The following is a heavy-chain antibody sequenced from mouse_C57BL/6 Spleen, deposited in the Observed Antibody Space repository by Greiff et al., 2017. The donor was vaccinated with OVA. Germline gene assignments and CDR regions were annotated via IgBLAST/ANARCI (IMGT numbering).Heavy chain of an antibody. J-gene: IGHJ4*01. CDR2: ISNGGGST. V-gene: IGHV5-12*01. D-gene: IGHD2-3*01. CDR3: ARRLLHDVYYGKYAMDY. Sequence: EVQRVESGGGLVQPGGSLKLSCAASGFTFSDYYMYWVRQTPEKRLEWVAYISNGGGSTYYPDTVKGRFTISRDNAKNTLYLQMSRLKSEDTAMYYCARRLLHDVYYGKYAMDYWGQGTSVTVSS. CDR1: GFTFSDYY.